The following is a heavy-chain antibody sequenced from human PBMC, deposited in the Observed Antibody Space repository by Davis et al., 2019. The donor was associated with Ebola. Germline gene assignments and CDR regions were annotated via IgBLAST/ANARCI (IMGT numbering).Heavy chain of an antibody. CDR2: IYYSGST. Sequence: PSETLSLTCTVSGGSISSGGYYWSWIRQHPGKGLEWIGYIYYSGSTYYNPSLKSRVTISVDTSKNQFSLKLSSVTAADTAVYYCAREPSVLAAAGTEYYFDYWGQGTLVTVSS. CDR1: GGSISSGGYY. J-gene: IGHJ4*02. CDR3: AREPSVLAAAGTEYYFDY. V-gene: IGHV4-31*03. D-gene: IGHD6-13*01.